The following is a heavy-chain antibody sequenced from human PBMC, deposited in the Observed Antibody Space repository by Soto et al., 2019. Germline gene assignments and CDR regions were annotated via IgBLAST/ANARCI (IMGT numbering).Heavy chain of an antibody. Sequence: PSETLSLTCAVSGGSISSSNWWSWVRQPPGKGLEWIGEIYHSGSTNHNPSLKSRVTISVDKSKNQFSLKLSSVTAADTAVYYCAREFGSGWRYFDYWGQGTLVT. D-gene: IGHD6-19*01. CDR1: GGSISSSNW. CDR2: IYHSGST. J-gene: IGHJ4*02. CDR3: AREFGSGWRYFDY. V-gene: IGHV4-4*02.